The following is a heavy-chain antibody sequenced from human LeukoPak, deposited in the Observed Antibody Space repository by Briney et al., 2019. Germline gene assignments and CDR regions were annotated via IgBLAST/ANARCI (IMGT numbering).Heavy chain of an antibody. Sequence: ASVKVSCKASGYTLTGYYMHWVRQAPGQGLEWMGLINPNSGGTNYAQKFQARVTMTRDTSISTAYMELTRLRSDDTAIYYCAGGSGTYSPDYWGQRTLVTVSS. CDR2: INPNSGGT. CDR1: GYTLTGYY. V-gene: IGHV1-2*02. D-gene: IGHD3-10*01. CDR3: AGGSGTYSPDY. J-gene: IGHJ4*02.